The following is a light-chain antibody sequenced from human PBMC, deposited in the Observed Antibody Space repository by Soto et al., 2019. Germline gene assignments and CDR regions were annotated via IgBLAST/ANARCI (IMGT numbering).Light chain of an antibody. J-gene: IGKJ4*01. V-gene: IGKV1-9*01. CDR2: GAS. CDR3: QQFNAYPLT. Sequence: DIQLTQSPSFLSASVGDRVTISCRASQGISDYLAWYQQKPGKAPKLLIYGASTLQSGVPSRFSGSASGTEFTLTSSSLQPEDFASYFCQQFNAYPLTFGGGTKLEIK. CDR1: QGISDY.